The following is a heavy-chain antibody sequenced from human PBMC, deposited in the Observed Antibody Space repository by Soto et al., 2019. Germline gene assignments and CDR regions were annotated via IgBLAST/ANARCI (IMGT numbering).Heavy chain of an antibody. CDR1: GYTFTSYD. CDR2: MNPKSGNT. J-gene: IGHJ4*02. D-gene: IGHD3-3*01. CDR3: ARLNDFWSGYFRVGDY. Sequence: ASVKVSCKASGYTFTSYDINWVRQATGQGLEWMGWMNPKSGNTAYAQKFQGRVTMTRNTSISTAYMELSSLRSEDTAVYYCARLNDFWSGYFRVGDYWRQGTLFIVSS. V-gene: IGHV1-8*01.